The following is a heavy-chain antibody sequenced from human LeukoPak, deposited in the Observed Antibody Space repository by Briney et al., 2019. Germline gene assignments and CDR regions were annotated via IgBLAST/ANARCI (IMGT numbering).Heavy chain of an antibody. J-gene: IGHJ6*02. CDR1: GGSISSSNW. V-gene: IGHV4-4*02. CDR3: ARTDPGALYGMDV. Sequence: KPSGTLSLTCAVSGGSISSSNWWSWVRQPPGKGLEWIGEIYHSGSTNYNPSLKSRVTISVDKSKNQFSLKLSSVTAADTAVYYCARTDPGALYGMDVWGQGTTVTVSS. CDR2: IYHSGST. D-gene: IGHD1-26*01.